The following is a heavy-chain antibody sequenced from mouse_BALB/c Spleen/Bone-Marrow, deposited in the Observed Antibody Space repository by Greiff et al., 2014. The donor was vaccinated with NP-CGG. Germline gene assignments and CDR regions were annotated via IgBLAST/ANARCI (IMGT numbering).Heavy chain of an antibody. CDR3: ARFIATAYAMDY. Sequence: VQLQQSGAELVRPGTSVKVSCKASGYAFSNYLIEWVKQRPGQGLEWIGVINPGSGDINYNEKFKDKAALTADKSSSTAYMQLSSLTSDDSAVYFCARFIATAYAMDYWGQGTSVTVSS. V-gene: IGHV1-54*01. J-gene: IGHJ4*01. CDR2: INPGSGDI. D-gene: IGHD1-1*01. CDR1: GYAFSNYL.